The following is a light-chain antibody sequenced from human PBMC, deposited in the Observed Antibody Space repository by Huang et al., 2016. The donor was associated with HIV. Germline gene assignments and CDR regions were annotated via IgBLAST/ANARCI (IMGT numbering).Light chain of an antibody. V-gene: IGKV4-1*01. CDR1: QSLLYSLNNKNY. Sequence: DIVMTQSPDSLSVSPGERATIDCKSSQSLLYSLNNKNYLAWFQKKPGRPPKLLLYWASTRESGSPERFSGSGSGTDFTLTINNLQPEDVATYYCQQYYQNPQTFGQGT. CDR3: QQYYQNPQT. J-gene: IGKJ5*01. CDR2: WAS.